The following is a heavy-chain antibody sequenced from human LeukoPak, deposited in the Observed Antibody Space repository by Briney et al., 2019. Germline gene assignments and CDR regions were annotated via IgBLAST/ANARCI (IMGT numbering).Heavy chain of an antibody. D-gene: IGHD3-22*01. J-gene: IGHJ4*02. V-gene: IGHV1-2*02. Sequence: ASVKVSCKASGYTFTGYYMHWVRQAPGQGLEWMGWINPNSGGTNYAQKFQGRVTMTRDMSTSTVYMELSSLRSEDTAVYYCARDPKDDSSGYYYFDYWGQGTLVTVSS. CDR1: GYTFTGYY. CDR3: ARDPKDDSSGYYYFDY. CDR2: INPNSGGT.